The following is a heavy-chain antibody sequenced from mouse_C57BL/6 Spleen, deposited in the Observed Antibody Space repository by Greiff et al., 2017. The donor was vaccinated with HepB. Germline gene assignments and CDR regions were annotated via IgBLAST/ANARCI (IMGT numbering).Heavy chain of an antibody. J-gene: IGHJ2*01. CDR2: IHPNSGST. CDR3: ARHYGSSKFDY. D-gene: IGHD1-1*01. CDR1: GYTFTSYW. V-gene: IGHV1-64*01. Sequence: QVQLQQPGAELVKPGASVKLSCKASGYTFTSYWMHWVKQRPGQGLEWIGMIHPNSGSTNYNEKFKSKATLTVDKSSSTAYMQLSSLTSEDSAVYYCARHYGSSKFDYWGQGTTLTVSS.